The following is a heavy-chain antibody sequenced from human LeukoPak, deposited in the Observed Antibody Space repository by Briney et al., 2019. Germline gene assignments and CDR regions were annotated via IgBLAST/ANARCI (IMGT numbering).Heavy chain of an antibody. D-gene: IGHD4-17*01. CDR3: ARVSTVSRGAFDI. CDR2: ISSSSSYI. V-gene: IGHV3-21*01. CDR1: GFTFSCYS. J-gene: IGHJ3*02. Sequence: GGSLRLSCAASGFTFSCYSMNWVRQAPGKGLEWVSSISSSSSYIYYADSVKGRFTISRDNAKNSLYLQMNSLRAEDTAVYYCARVSTVSRGAFDIWGQGTMVTVSS.